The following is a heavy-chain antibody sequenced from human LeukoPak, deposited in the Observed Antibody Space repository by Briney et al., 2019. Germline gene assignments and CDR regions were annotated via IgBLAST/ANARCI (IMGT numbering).Heavy chain of an antibody. V-gene: IGHV4-39*07. CDR2: IFYSGST. J-gene: IGHJ4*02. Sequence: SETLSLTCTVSSGSISTSNYYWGWVRQPPGKALEWIGNIFYSGSTYYSPSLKSRVIISVDTSKNQFSLKLSPVTAADTAVYYCARVGVDDSGNIIKYFFDYWGQGTLVTVSS. D-gene: IGHD4-23*01. CDR1: SGSISTSNYY. CDR3: ARVGVDDSGNIIKYFFDY.